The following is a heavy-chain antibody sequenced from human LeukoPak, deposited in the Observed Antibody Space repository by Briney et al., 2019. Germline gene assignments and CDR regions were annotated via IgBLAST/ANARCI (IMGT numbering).Heavy chain of an antibody. CDR2: ISGSGGST. CDR1: GFTFSSYG. CDR3: AKDYCSSTSCYNWFDP. V-gene: IGHV3-23*01. D-gene: IGHD2-2*01. J-gene: IGHJ5*02. Sequence: GGSLRLSCAASGFTFSSYGMSWVRQAPGKGLEWVSAISGSGGSTYYADSVKGRFTISRDNSKNTLYLQMNSLRAEDTAVYYCAKDYCSSTSCYNWFDPWGQGTLVTVSS.